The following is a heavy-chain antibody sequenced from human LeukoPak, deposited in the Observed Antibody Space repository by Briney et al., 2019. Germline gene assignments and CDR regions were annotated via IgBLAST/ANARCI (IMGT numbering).Heavy chain of an antibody. CDR2: IWYDGSNK. CDR1: GFTFSRFG. CDR3: AKVVPSGSYGRRPDY. Sequence: GGSLRLSCAASGFTFSRFGMHWVRQAPGKGLEWVALIWYDGSNKYYADSVKGRFTISRDNSKNTLYLQMNSLRAEDTAVYYCAKVVPSGSYGRRPDYWGQGTLVTVSS. D-gene: IGHD3-10*01. J-gene: IGHJ4*02. V-gene: IGHV3-30*02.